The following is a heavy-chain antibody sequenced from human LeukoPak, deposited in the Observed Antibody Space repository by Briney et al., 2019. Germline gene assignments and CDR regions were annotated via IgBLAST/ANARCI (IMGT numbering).Heavy chain of an antibody. D-gene: IGHD6-19*01. CDR1: GYSISISYY. V-gene: IGHV4-38-2*02. Sequence: SETLSLTCTVSGYSISISYYWGWIRQPPGKGLEWIGSIYHSGSTYYNPSLKSRVSISVDTSKNQFSLKLSSVTAADTAVYYCARGGPSYSSGWYFDYYYYYMDVWGKGTTVTVSS. CDR3: ARGGPSYSSGWYFDYYYYYMDV. CDR2: IYHSGST. J-gene: IGHJ6*03.